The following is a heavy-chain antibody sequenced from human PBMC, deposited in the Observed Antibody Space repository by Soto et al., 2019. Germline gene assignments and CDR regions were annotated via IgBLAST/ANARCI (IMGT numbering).Heavy chain of an antibody. D-gene: IGHD2-15*01. V-gene: IGHV4-59*01. Sequence: SETLSLTCTVSGGSISSYYWSWIRQPPGKGLEWIGYIYYSGSTNYNPSLKSRVTISVDTSKNQFSLKLSSVTAADTAVYYCARQGGYCSGGSCYSGYYYYYGMDVWGQGTTVTVS. CDR3: ARQGGYCSGGSCYSGYYYYYGMDV. CDR1: GGSISSYY. J-gene: IGHJ6*02. CDR2: IYYSGST.